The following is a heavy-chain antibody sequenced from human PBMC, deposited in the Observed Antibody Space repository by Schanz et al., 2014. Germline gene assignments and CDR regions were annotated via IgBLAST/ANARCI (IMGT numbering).Heavy chain of an antibody. CDR2: IGHSGNT. CDR3: ARGRQQLGSFDY. J-gene: IGHJ4*02. V-gene: IGHV4-31*03. CDR1: GGSISSGGYY. Sequence: QVQLQESGPGLVKPSQTLSLTCTVSGGSISSGGYYWSWIRQPPGKGLEWIGDIGHSGNTKDNPSLKSRDTMSVESSKSQFSLYLSSVTAADTAVYYCARGRQQLGSFDYWGPGTLVSVSS. D-gene: IGHD6-13*01.